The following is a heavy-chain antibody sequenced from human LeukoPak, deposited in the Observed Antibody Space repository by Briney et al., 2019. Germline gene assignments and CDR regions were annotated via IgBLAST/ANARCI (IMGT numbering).Heavy chain of an antibody. CDR2: ISSSSSYI. CDR1: GFTFSSYS. J-gene: IGHJ4*02. V-gene: IGHV3-21*01. D-gene: IGHD1-26*01. Sequence: GGSLRLSRAASGFTFSSYSMNWVRQAPGKGLEWVSSISSSSSYIYYADSVKGRFTISRDNAKNSLYLQMNSLRAEDTAVYYCARGGGTRWGSGSYPFDYWGQGTLVTVSS. CDR3: ARGGGTRWGSGSYPFDY.